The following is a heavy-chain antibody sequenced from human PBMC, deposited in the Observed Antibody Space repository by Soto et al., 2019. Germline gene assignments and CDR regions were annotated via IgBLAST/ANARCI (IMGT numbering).Heavy chain of an antibody. D-gene: IGHD3-22*01. CDR3: ATAYVYDFENSNYYRDAFDI. J-gene: IGHJ3*02. Sequence: PGESLKISCKASGYSFSFYWIGWVRQMPGKGLEWMAIMYPDDSDIRYSPSFEAYVTISADKSTSTAFLQWSSLKASDTAMYYCATAYVYDFENSNYYRDAFDIWGQGTLVT. CDR1: GYSFSFYW. V-gene: IGHV5-51*01. CDR2: MYPDDSDI.